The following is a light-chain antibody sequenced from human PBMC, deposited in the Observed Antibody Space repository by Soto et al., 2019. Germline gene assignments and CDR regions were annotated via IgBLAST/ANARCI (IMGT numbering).Light chain of an antibody. CDR2: AAY. CDR1: QGIRND. Sequence: IHITQTPSSLSASVGDRVTISCRASQGIRNDLGLYQQKPGKAPKRLIYAAYSLQSGVPSRFSGSGSGTGFTLTISILQPEDFATYYCLQHNSYPWTFGQGTKVDIK. V-gene: IGKV1-17*01. J-gene: IGKJ1*01. CDR3: LQHNSYPWT.